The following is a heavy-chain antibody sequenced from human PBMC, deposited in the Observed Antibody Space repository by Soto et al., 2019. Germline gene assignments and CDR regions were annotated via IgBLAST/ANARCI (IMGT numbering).Heavy chain of an antibody. Sequence: PGESLKISCKGSGYNFVNYWIAWVRQMPGEGLEWMGIIHPGGSDTRYSPPFQGQVTISADKSISTAYLQWTSLKASDTAMYYCVRPLDKWNPFDYWGQGTLVTVSS. J-gene: IGHJ4*02. CDR1: GYNFVNYW. D-gene: IGHD1-20*01. CDR3: VRPLDKWNPFDY. V-gene: IGHV5-51*01. CDR2: IHPGGSDT.